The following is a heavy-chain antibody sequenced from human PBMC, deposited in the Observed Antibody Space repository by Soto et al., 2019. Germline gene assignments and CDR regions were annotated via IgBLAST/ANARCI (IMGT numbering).Heavy chain of an antibody. CDR2: VYYSGTT. CDR3: ARTTAVPNTLRSRYFFDY. V-gene: IGHV4-61*01. D-gene: IGHD4-17*01. Sequence: QVQLQESGPGLLKPSETLSLTCSVSGGSVSNKTYYWSWIRQPPGKRLEWIGYVYYSGTTNYNPSLNSRVTISGDLSKNQFSLRLSSVTTADTALYYCARTTAVPNTLRSRYFFDYWGQGTLVTVSS. CDR1: GGSVSNKTYY. J-gene: IGHJ4*02.